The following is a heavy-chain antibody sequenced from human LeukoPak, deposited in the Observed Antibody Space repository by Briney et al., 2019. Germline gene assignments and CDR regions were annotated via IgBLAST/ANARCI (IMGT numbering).Heavy chain of an antibody. CDR1: GYSISSGYY. CDR2: IYESGST. D-gene: IGHD4-23*01. V-gene: IGHV4-38-2*02. CDR3: ARDMSRWYSFDY. J-gene: IGHJ4*02. Sequence: SETLSLTCTVSGYSISSGYYWGWIRQPPGKGLEWIGSIYESGSTYYNPSLKSRVTISVDTSKNQFSLTLSSVTAADTAVYYCARDMSRWYSFDYWGQGTLVTVSS.